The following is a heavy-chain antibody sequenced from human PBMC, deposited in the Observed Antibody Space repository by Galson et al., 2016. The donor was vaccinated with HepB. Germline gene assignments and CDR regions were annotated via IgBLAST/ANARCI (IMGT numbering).Heavy chain of an antibody. D-gene: IGHD3-10*01. Sequence: SVKVSCKASGGTFSSSAFSWVRQAPGQGLEWMGGIIPIFRIANYAQNFQGRVTIKADESTSTAYMELSRLRSEDTAVYYCAREYQGSFDYWGQGTLVTVSS. CDR3: AREYQGSFDY. CDR2: IIPIFRIA. J-gene: IGHJ4*02. CDR1: GGTFSSSA. V-gene: IGHV1-69*13.